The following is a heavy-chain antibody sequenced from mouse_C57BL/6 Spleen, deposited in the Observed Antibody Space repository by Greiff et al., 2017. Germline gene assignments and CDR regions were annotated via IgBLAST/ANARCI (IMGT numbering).Heavy chain of an antibody. D-gene: IGHD2-3*01. J-gene: IGHJ2*01. CDR1: GFTFSSYA. V-gene: IGHV5-4*01. Sequence: DVQLVESGGGLVKPGGSLKLSCAASGFTFSSYAMSWVRQTPEKKLEWVATISDGGSYTYYPDHVKVRFTISREYAKNNWYLQMSHLKSEDTAMYYCARDYDGYSYYFDYWGQGTTLTVSS. CDR2: ISDGGSYT. CDR3: ARDYDGYSYYFDY.